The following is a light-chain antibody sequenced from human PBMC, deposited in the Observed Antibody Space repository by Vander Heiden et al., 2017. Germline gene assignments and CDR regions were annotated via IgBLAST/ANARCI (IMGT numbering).Light chain of an antibody. Sequence: HSVLTQPPSVSAAPGQRVTISCTGSSSNIGAGYDVHWYQQLPLTAPKLLIYGNVNRPSGVPDRISGSKSGTSASLAITGLQADDEADYYCRSYDNSLSAWVFGGGTKLTAL. J-gene: IGLJ3*02. CDR2: GNV. CDR3: RSYDNSLSAWV. V-gene: IGLV1-40*01. CDR1: SSNIGAGYD.